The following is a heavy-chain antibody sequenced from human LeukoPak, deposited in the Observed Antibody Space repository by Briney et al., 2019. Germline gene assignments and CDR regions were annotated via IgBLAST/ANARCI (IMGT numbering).Heavy chain of an antibody. CDR2: IFGGGGT. D-gene: IGHD2-2*01. V-gene: IGHV3-66*02. CDR3: ARARGTSPYYYYYGMDV. J-gene: IGHJ6*02. Sequence: GGSLRLSCAAFGFTVSSNYMSWVRQAPGKGLEWVSVIFGGGGTYYGDSVRGRFTISRDNSKNTLYLQMGSLRAEDMAVYYCARARGTSPYYYYYGMDVWGQGTTVTVSS. CDR1: GFTVSSNY.